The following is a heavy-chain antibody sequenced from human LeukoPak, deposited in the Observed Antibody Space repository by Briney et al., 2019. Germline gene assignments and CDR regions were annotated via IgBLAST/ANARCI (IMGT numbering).Heavy chain of an antibody. CDR2: ISSSSSTI. J-gene: IGHJ4*02. CDR3: ARDWDSNSFDY. D-gene: IGHD4-11*01. V-gene: IGHV3-48*01. Sequence: GGSLGLSCTASGFTFSSYSMNWVRQAPGKGLEWVSYISSSSSTIYYADSVKGRFTISRDNAKNSLYLQMNSLRAEDTAVYYCARDWDSNSFDYWGQGTLVTVSS. CDR1: GFTFSSYS.